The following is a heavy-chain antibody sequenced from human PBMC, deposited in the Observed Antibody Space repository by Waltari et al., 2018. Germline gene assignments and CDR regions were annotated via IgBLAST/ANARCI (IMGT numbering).Heavy chain of an antibody. CDR1: GFTFSSYA. D-gene: IGHD1-1*01. J-gene: IGHJ4*02. CDR3: AKVRGQLYYFDY. CDR2: IYSGGST. V-gene: IGHV3-23*03. Sequence: EVQLLESGGGLVQPGGSLRLSCAASGFTFSSYAMGWVRQAPGKGLEWVSVIYSGGSTYYADSVKGRFTISRDNSKNTLYLQMNSLRAEDTAVYYCAKVRGQLYYFDYWGQGTLVTVSS.